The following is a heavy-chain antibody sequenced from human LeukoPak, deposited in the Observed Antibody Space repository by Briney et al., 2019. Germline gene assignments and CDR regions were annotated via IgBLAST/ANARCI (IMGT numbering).Heavy chain of an antibody. CDR3: AKAREGSGSYFDY. CDR1: GFTFSSYA. CDR2: ISGSGGST. V-gene: IGHV3-23*01. D-gene: IGHD3-10*01. Sequence: PGGSLRLSCAASGFTFSSYAMSWVRQAPGKGLKWVSAISGSGGSTYYADSVKGRFTISRDNSKNTLYLQMNSLRAEDTAVYYCAKAREGSGSYFDYWGQGTLVTVSS. J-gene: IGHJ4*02.